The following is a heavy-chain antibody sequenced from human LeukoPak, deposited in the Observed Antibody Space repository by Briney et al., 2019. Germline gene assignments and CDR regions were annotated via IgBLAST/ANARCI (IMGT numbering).Heavy chain of an antibody. V-gene: IGHV1-69*13. CDR1: GYTFTGYY. J-gene: IGHJ6*02. D-gene: IGHD2-2*01. Sequence: ASVKVSCKASGYTFTGYYMHWVRQAPGQGLEWMGGIIPIFGTANYAQKFQGRVTITADESTSTAYMELSSLRSEDTAVYYCARGGRYCSSTSCYVSNGMDVWGQGTTVTVSS. CDR2: IIPIFGTA. CDR3: ARGGRYCSSTSCYVSNGMDV.